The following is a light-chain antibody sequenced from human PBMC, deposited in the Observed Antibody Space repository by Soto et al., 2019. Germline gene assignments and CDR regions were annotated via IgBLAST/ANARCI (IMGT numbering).Light chain of an antibody. J-gene: IGKJ2*01. CDR2: DAS. CDR3: QQRSTWPYT. V-gene: IGKV3-11*01. Sequence: EIVLTQSPATLSLYPGERATLPCRASQSVTRYLAWYQQKPGQAPRLLIYDASNRATGIPARFSGSGYGTDFTLTSSSLVPEDFAVYYCQQRSTWPYTFGQGTKLEIQ. CDR1: QSVTRY.